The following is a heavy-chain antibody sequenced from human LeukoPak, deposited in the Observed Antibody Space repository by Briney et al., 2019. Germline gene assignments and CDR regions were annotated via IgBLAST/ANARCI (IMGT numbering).Heavy chain of an antibody. D-gene: IGHD3-16*01. J-gene: IGHJ6*03. CDR2: IYHSGST. V-gene: IGHV4-38-2*01. Sequence: PSETLSLTCAVSGYSISSGYYWGWIRQPPGKGLEWIGSIYHSGSTYYKPSLKSRVTISVDTSKNQFSLKLSSVTAADTAVYYWARHVGASWDSHYYYYMDVWGKGTTVTVSS. CDR3: ARHVGASWDSHYYYYMDV. CDR1: GYSISSGYY.